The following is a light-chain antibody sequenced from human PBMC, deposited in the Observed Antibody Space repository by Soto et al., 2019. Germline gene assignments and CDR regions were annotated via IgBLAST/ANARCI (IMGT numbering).Light chain of an antibody. V-gene: IGLV2-14*03. Sequence: QSALSQPASVSGSPGQAITISCTGTSSDVGGYDYVSWYQQHPGRAPKLMIFDVRSRPSGVNNRFSGSKSGNMASLTISGLQTEDEADYYCSSFTSRNVVIFGGGTKLTVL. CDR3: SSFTSRNVVI. CDR1: SSDVGGYDY. J-gene: IGLJ2*01. CDR2: DVR.